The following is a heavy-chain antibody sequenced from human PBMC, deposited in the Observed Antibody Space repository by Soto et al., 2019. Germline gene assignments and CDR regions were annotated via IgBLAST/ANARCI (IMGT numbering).Heavy chain of an antibody. CDR1: GGSVSSGTYY. CDR2: IYRGST. CDR3: SRDQGLGAWYFAL. D-gene: IGHD7-27*01. V-gene: IGHV4-61*01. Sequence: QVQLQESGPGQVKPSETLFLTCTVSGGSVSSGTYYWSWIRQPAGKGLEWMGYIYRGSTNYNPSLESRATISVDTSRTQFSLMLSSVTAADTAVYYCSRDQGLGAWYFALWGRGTLVTVSS. J-gene: IGHJ2*01.